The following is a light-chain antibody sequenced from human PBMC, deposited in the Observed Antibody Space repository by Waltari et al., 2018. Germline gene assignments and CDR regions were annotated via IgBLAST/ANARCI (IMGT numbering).Light chain of an antibody. CDR3: QQYQDYPHT. V-gene: IGKV1-16*01. Sequence: DIQMTHSPSSLTASVGDRVTITCRASQDIGDFLVWFQQRPGKDPKSLIYAASTLQGGVKSRVSGSGSGTDFTLTISSLQPEDSGTYYCQQYQDYPHTFGGVTRVEVK. CDR2: AAS. CDR1: QDIGDF. J-gene: IGKJ4*01.